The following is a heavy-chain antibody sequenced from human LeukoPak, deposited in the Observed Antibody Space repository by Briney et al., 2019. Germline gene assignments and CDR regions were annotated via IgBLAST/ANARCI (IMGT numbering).Heavy chain of an antibody. CDR1: GFTFSSYE. CDR3: ARGEGIAVY. CDR2: ISSSSSTI. V-gene: IGHV3-48*01. J-gene: IGHJ4*02. Sequence: AGGSLRLSCAASGFTFSSYEMNWVRQAPGKGLEWVSYISSSSSTIYYADSVKGRFTISRDNAKNSLYLQMNSLRAEDTAVYYCARGEGIAVYWGQGTLVTVSS. D-gene: IGHD6-19*01.